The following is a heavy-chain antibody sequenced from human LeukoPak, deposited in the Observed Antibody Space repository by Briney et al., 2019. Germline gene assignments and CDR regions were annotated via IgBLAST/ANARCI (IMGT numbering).Heavy chain of an antibody. V-gene: IGHV1-2*02. D-gene: IGHD3-16*01. J-gene: IGHJ3*02. CDR2: INPNSGGT. CDR1: GYTFIGYY. Sequence: ASVKVSCKASGYTFIGYYIHWVRQAPGQGLEWMGWINPNSGGTNYAQKFQGGVTMTRDTSISTAYMELSSLRSDDTAMYYCAKKSAVLSARGDDAFDIWGQGKMVNVSS. CDR3: AKKSAVLSARGDDAFDI.